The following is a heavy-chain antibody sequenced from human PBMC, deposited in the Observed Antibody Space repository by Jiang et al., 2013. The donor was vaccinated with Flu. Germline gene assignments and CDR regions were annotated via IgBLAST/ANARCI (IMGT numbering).Heavy chain of an antibody. CDR3: ARDIVVVVAATNYYGMDV. CDR2: INPSGGST. CDR1: GYTFTSYY. Sequence: GAEVKKPGASVKVSCKASGYTFTSYYMHWVRQAPGQGLEWMGIINPSGGSTSYAQKFQGRVTMTRDTSTSTVYMELSSLRSEDTAVYYCARDIVVVVAATNYYGMDVWGQGTTVTVSS. J-gene: IGHJ6*02. D-gene: IGHD2-15*01. V-gene: IGHV1-46*01.